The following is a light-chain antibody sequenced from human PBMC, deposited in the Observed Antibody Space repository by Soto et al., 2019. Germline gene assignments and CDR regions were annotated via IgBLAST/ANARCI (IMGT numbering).Light chain of an antibody. V-gene: IGKV2-28*01. J-gene: IGKJ1*01. CDR1: QSLLHSNGNIY. Sequence: IVFTPSPLSLPFTPGDPASISCMSSQSLLHSNGNIYLDWYLQKPGQSPQLLIYLGSIRASGVPDRFSGSGSGTDFTLKITRVEAEDVGVYYCMQAIQAPRTFGLGTKV. CDR2: LGS. CDR3: MQAIQAPRT.